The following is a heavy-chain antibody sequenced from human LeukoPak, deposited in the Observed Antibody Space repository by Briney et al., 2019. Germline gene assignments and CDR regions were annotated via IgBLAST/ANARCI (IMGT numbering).Heavy chain of an antibody. CDR1: AFTFNTYW. CDR3: ARGDFWSGYYIRGALGY. V-gene: IGHV3-74*01. Sequence: PGGSLRLSCAASAFTFNTYWMHWVRQVPGRGLEWVSRINGDESSTNYADSVKGRFTISRDNAKNTLYLQMNSLRAEDTAVYYCARGDFWSGYYIRGALGYWGQGTLVTVSS. J-gene: IGHJ4*02. D-gene: IGHD3-3*01. CDR2: INGDESST.